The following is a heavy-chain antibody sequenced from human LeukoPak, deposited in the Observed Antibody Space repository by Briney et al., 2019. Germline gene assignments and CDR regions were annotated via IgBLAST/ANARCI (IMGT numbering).Heavy chain of an antibody. Sequence: GGSLRLSCATSGFPFSDFSMSWVRQAPGKGLEWISTTNSGGTSTYYAESVKGRFTISRDNSKNTLYLQMSSLRVEDTAVYYCANQSYARSLGEGGPGTLVSVSS. V-gene: IGHV3-23*01. CDR1: GFPFSDFS. CDR3: ANQSYARSLGE. D-gene: IGHD2-8*01. J-gene: IGHJ4*02. CDR2: TNSGGTST.